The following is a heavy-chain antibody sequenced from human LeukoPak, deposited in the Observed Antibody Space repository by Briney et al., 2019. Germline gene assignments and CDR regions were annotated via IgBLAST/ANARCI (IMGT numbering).Heavy chain of an antibody. CDR1: GFTVSSNY. CDR3: ARDGGLTGYTEPLLLGLTPYYYGMDV. J-gene: IGHJ6*02. V-gene: IGHV3-53*01. D-gene: IGHD3-9*01. Sequence: GGSLRLSCAASGFTVSSNYMSWVRQAPGKGLEWVSVIYSGGSTYYADSVKGRFTISRDNSKNTLYLQMNSLRAEDTAVYYCARDGGLTGYTEPLLLGLTPYYYGMDVWGQGTTVTVSS. CDR2: IYSGGST.